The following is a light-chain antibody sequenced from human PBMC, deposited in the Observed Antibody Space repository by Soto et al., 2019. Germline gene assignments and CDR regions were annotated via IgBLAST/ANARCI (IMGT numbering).Light chain of an antibody. CDR2: GAS. J-gene: IGKJ1*01. V-gene: IGKV3-15*01. CDR1: QSVSSN. Sequence: EILLTQSPATLSLSPGDSATLSCRASQSVSSNLAWYQQKPGQAPRLLIYGASTRATGIPDRFSGSGSGTDFTLTISRLQSEDFAVYYCQQYNNWPPWTFGQGTKVDI. CDR3: QQYNNWPPWT.